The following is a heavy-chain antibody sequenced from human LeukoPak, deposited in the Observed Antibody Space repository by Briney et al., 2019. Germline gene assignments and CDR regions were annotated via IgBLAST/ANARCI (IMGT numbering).Heavy chain of an antibody. CDR3: ATTSRTVTGLDY. V-gene: IGHV3-7*01. J-gene: IGHJ4*02. Sequence: GGSLRLSCTASGFTLTTYWLTWVRQAPGKGLEWVANTKPDGNEKYYVDSVKGRFTISRDNAENPLYLQMNSLRAEDTAIYYCATTSRTVTGLDYWGQGTLVTVSS. CDR2: TKPDGNEK. CDR1: GFTLTTYW. D-gene: IGHD4-17*01.